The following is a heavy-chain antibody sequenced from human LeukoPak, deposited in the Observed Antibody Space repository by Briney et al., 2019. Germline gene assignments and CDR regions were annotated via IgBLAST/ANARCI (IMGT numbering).Heavy chain of an antibody. CDR1: GFTLSSNY. Sequence: GGSLRLSCAASGFTLSSNYMSWVRQAPGKGLEWVSVIYSGGSTYYADSVKGRFTISRDNSKNTLYLQMNSLRAEDTAVYYCARAPGGYCSSTSCYGYWGQGTLVTVSS. CDR3: ARAPGGYCSSTSCYGY. D-gene: IGHD2-2*01. V-gene: IGHV3-66*01. CDR2: IYSGGST. J-gene: IGHJ4*02.